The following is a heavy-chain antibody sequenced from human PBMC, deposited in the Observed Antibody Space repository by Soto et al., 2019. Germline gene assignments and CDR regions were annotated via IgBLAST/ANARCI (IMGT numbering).Heavy chain of an antibody. D-gene: IGHD4-17*01. CDR2: INADNGNT. V-gene: IGHV1-3*01. CDR1: GYTFSGSV. J-gene: IGHJ4*02. Sequence: QVRLVQSGAEVKKPGASVKVSCKASGYTFSGSVMHWVRQAPGQELEWMGWINADNGNTKYSQKFQGRVTMTWDTSASTAYMELSSLRSEDTAIYYCASEIDATTATSLDYWGQGTLVTVSS. CDR3: ASEIDATTATSLDY.